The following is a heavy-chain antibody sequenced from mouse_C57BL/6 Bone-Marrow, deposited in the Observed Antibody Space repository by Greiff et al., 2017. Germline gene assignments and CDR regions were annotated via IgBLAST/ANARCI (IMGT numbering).Heavy chain of an antibody. D-gene: IGHD1-1*01. CDR3: ARGDYGIAWFAY. CDR1: GFTFSDYG. CDR2: ISSGSSTI. J-gene: IGHJ3*01. Sequence: EVKVVESGGGLVKPGGSLKLSCAASGFTFSDYGMHWVRQAPEQGLEWVAYISSGSSTIYYADTVKGRFPISRDNAKNTLFLQMTSLRSEDTAMYYCARGDYGIAWFAYWGQGTLVTVSA. V-gene: IGHV5-17*01.